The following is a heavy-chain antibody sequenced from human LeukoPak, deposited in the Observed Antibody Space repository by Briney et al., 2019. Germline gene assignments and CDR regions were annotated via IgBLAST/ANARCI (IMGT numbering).Heavy chain of an antibody. V-gene: IGHV3-48*01. CDR1: GFPFSDYS. D-gene: IGHD1-1*01. Sequence: PGGSLRLSCAASGFPFSDYSMNWVRQAPGKGLEWISYISSSSGTIFYADPVKGRFTISRDNAKNSLYLQMNSLRAEDTAVYYCATDPATGATATSLLAPWGQGTLVTVSS. CDR2: ISSSSGTI. CDR3: ATDPATGATATSLLAP. J-gene: IGHJ5*02.